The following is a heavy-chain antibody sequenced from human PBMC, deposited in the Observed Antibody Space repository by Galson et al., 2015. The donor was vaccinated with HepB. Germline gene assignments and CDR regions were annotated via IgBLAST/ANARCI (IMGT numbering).Heavy chain of an antibody. D-gene: IGHD6-13*01. CDR3: ARDLAAETTDAFDI. Sequence: SVKVSCKASGYSFNNYAITCVRQAPGQGLQWMGWSSGYNGRAMYAQEFQDRVTLTIVTSTTTASMEVNRLTSDDTAMYNCARDLAAETTDAFDIWGQGTMVTVSS. V-gene: IGHV1-18*01. CDR2: SSGYNGRA. CDR1: GYSFNNYA. J-gene: IGHJ3*02.